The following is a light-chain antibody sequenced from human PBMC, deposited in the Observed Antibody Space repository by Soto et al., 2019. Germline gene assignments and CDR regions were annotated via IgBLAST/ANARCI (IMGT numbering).Light chain of an antibody. J-gene: IGLJ3*02. V-gene: IGLV2-14*01. CDR1: SSDIGSNNY. CDR3: SSYTTATRL. CDR2: EVR. Sequence: QSALTKPASVSGSPGQSITISCTGTSSDIGSNNYVSWFQQRPGKAPTLIIYEVRNRPSGVSTHFSGSKSGNTASLAISGLLREDEAEYYCSSYTTATRLCGGGTKLTVL.